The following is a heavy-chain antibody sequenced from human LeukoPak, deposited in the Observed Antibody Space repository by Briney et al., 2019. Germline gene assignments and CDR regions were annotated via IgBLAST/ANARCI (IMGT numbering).Heavy chain of an antibody. Sequence: GGSLRFSCVASGFSFSRYGMHWVRQAPGKGLEWVAGMLYDGVNRYYANSVKGRFTISRDNAKNTLYLQMNSLRAEDTAVYYCARARGIAANYFDYWGQGTLVTVSS. V-gene: IGHV3-33*05. CDR3: ARARGIAANYFDY. CDR1: GFSFSRYG. CDR2: MLYDGVNR. D-gene: IGHD6-13*01. J-gene: IGHJ4*02.